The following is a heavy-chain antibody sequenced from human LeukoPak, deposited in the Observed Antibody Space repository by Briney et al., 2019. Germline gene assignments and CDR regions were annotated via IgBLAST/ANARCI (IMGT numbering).Heavy chain of an antibody. CDR1: SDSIDSHY. CDR3: ARGQPRNFDSSGYYSGGFYDYDF. V-gene: IGHV4-34*01. D-gene: IGHD3-22*01. J-gene: IGHJ4*02. CDR2: INQSGSA. Sequence: PSETLSLSCAVSSDSIDSHYWSWIRQPPGKGLEWIGEINQSGSAKYNPSLKSRVSISVHLSKNEFSLELNSVTAADTAVYYCARGQPRNFDSSGYYSGGFYDYDFWGQGTQVTVSS.